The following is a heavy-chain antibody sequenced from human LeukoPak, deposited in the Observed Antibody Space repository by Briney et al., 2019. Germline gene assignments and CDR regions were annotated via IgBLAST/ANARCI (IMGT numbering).Heavy chain of an antibody. CDR2: ISSSGSTI. V-gene: IGHV3-48*03. CDR3: AREMTTVVNWFDL. Sequence: GGSLRLSCAASGFTFSSYEMNWVRQAPGKGLEWVSYISSSGSTIYYADSVKGRFTISRDNAKNSLYLRMNSLRAEDTAVYYCAREMTTVVNWFDLWGQGTLVTVSS. J-gene: IGHJ5*02. D-gene: IGHD4-23*01. CDR1: GFTFSSYE.